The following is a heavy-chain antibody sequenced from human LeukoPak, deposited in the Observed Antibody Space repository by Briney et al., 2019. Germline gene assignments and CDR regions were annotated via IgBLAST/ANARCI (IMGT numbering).Heavy chain of an antibody. V-gene: IGHV1-2*02. CDR2: INPNSGGT. D-gene: IGHD3-10*01. Sequence: ASVRVSCKASGYTFTGYYMHWVRQARGQGLEWMGWINPNSGGTNYAQKFQGRVTMTRDTSISTAYMELSRLRSDDTAVYYCARSMVRGVYYVLGYWGQGTLVTVSS. CDR1: GYTFTGYY. J-gene: IGHJ4*02. CDR3: ARSMVRGVYYVLGY.